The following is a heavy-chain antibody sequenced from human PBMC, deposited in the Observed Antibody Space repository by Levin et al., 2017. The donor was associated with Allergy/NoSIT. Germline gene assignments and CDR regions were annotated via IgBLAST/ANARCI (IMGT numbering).Heavy chain of an antibody. CDR3: AKGGDGYNYGLFYYFDY. J-gene: IGHJ4*02. Sequence: GESLKISCAASGFTFSSYGMHWVRQAPGKGLEWVAVISYDGSNKYYADSVKGRFTISRDNSKNTLYLQMNSLRAEDTAVYYCAKGGDGYNYGLFYYFDYWGQGTLVTVSS. CDR2: ISYDGSNK. V-gene: IGHV3-30*18. D-gene: IGHD5-24*01. CDR1: GFTFSSYG.